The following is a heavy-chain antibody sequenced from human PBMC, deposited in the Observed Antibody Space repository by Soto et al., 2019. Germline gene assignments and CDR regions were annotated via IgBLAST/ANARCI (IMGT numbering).Heavy chain of an antibody. CDR2: IIPIFGTA. CDR3: ARDLMQSGSSSVANYYYGMDV. J-gene: IGHJ6*02. CDR1: GGTFSSYA. D-gene: IGHD3-3*01. V-gene: IGHV1-69*13. Sequence: GASVKVSCEASGGTFSSYAISWVRQAPGQGLEWMGGIIPIFGTANYAQKFQGRVTITADESTSTAYMELSSLRSEDTAVYYCARDLMQSGSSSVANYYYGMDVWGHGTTITV.